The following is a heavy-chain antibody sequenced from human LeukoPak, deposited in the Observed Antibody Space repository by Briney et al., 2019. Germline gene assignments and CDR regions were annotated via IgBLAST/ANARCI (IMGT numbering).Heavy chain of an antibody. CDR1: GGSVSSGSYY. CDR3: ARGLHYDVVVPAAIGY. J-gene: IGHJ4*02. CDR2: IYYSGST. V-gene: IGHV4-61*01. D-gene: IGHD2-2*02. Sequence: PSETLSLTCTVPGGSVSSGSYYWSWIRQPPGKGLEWIGYIYYSGSTNYNPSLKSRVTISVDTSKNQFSLKLSSVTAADTAVYYCARGLHYDVVVPAAIGYWGQGTLVTVSS.